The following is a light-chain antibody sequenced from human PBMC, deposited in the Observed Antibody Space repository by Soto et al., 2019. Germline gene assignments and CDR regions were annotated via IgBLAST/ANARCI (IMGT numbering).Light chain of an antibody. CDR3: YSYAGSSNAGV. Sequence: QSALTRPASVSGSPGQSITISCTGSSSDVGSYNLVSWYQQHPGKAPKLMIYEASKRPSGVSNRFSASKSANTASLTISGLEAEDEDDYCCYSYAGSSNAGVFGTGTKVTGL. CDR2: EAS. CDR1: SSDVGSYNL. V-gene: IGLV2-23*01. J-gene: IGLJ1*01.